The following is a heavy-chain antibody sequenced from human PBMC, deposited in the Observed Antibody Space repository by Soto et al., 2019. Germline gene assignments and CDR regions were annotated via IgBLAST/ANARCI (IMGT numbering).Heavy chain of an antibody. CDR3: ARGLHTFYYYKMDV. Sequence: QVQLVQSGAEVKKPGASVKVSCKASGYTFTSYAIHWVRQAPGQRLEWMGWINAGNGNTKYSQKFLGRVTTTVDTFAITAYKELSSLRSEETAVYYCARGLHTFYYYKMDVWGKWPAVTVSS. CDR2: INAGNGNT. V-gene: IGHV1-3*01. J-gene: IGHJ6*03. CDR1: GYTFTSYA.